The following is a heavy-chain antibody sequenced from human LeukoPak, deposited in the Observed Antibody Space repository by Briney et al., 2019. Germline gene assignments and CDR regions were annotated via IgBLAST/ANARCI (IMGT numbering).Heavy chain of an antibody. CDR1: GYTFSDYD. D-gene: IGHD1-26*01. V-gene: IGHV1-8*01. Sequence: ASVKVSCKASGYTFSDYDINWVRQATGQGLEWMGWMNPNSGNAGYAQKFQGRVTMTRNTSISTAYMELSSLRSEDTAVYYCARALAWGGSSYSYYYMDVWDKGTTVTVSS. CDR3: ARALAWGGSSYSYYYMDV. J-gene: IGHJ6*03. CDR2: MNPNSGNA.